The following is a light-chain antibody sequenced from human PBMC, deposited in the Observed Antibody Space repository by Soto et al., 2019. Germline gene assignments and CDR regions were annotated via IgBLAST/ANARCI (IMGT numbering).Light chain of an antibody. Sequence: DIQMAQFSSAPAAFVGGRVTINFRASQTISSWLAWYQQKPGKATDLLIYDASRLAGGVPSMFSGSESGTEFTLTISSQHPDDFATYFRQQYYNYSTFGQGTKGDIK. CDR2: DAS. CDR3: QQYYNYST. V-gene: IGKV1-5*01. J-gene: IGKJ1*01. CDR1: QTISSW.